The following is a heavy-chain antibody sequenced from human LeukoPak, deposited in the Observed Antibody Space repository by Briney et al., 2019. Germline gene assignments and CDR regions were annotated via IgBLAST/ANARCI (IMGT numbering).Heavy chain of an antibody. J-gene: IGHJ3*02. Sequence: GGSLRLSCATSGFTFSTYAMSWVRQAPGKGLEWVSGISGSGDSTNYADSVKGRFTIARDNSKNTLHLQMNSLRAEDTAVYHCAKDIQYCRSTSCYGHDAFDIWGQGTMVTVSS. V-gene: IGHV3-23*01. D-gene: IGHD2-2*01. CDR2: ISGSGDST. CDR3: AKDIQYCRSTSCYGHDAFDI. CDR1: GFTFSTYA.